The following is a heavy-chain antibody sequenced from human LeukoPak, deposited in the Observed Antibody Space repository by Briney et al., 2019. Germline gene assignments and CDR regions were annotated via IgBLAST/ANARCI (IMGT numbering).Heavy chain of an antibody. CDR2: IYYSGNT. D-gene: IGHD5-24*01. CDR1: GDSISSYY. V-gene: IGHV4-59*01. Sequence: SETLSLTCTVSGDSISSYYWSWLRQSPGKGLEWIGFIYYSGNTNYNPSLRSRVTISVDTSKNQFSLKLSSVTAADTAVYYCARVNSRWLQTYYFDYWGQGTLVTVSS. CDR3: ARVNSRWLQTYYFDY. J-gene: IGHJ4*02.